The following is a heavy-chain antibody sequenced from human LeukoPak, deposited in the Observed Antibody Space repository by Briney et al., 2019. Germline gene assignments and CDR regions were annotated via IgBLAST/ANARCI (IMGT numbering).Heavy chain of an antibody. J-gene: IGHJ4*02. D-gene: IGHD2-21*02. CDR3: ARANVVVTAIAVGFDY. CDR2: INNSGST. V-gene: IGHV4-34*01. Sequence: SETLSRNCAGYGGSFSGYYWRWLRQAPGKGLEWFGEINNSGSTNYNPSLKSRVTISVDTSKNQFSLKLSSVTAADTAVYDWARANVVVTAIAVGFDYWGQGTMVTVSS. CDR1: GGSFSGYY.